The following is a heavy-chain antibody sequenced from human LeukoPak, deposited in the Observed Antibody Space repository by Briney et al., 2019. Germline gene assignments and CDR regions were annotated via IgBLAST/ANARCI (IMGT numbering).Heavy chain of an antibody. Sequence: SQTLSLTCTVSGGSISSGGYYWSWIRQPPGKGLEWIGYIYHSGSTYYNPSLKSRVTISVDRSKNQFSLKLSFVTAADTAVYYCARDGRGGSGSRRYMDVWGKGTTVTVSS. D-gene: IGHD3-10*01. V-gene: IGHV4-30-2*01. CDR1: GGSISSGGYY. CDR2: IYHSGST. J-gene: IGHJ6*03. CDR3: ARDGRGGSGSRRYMDV.